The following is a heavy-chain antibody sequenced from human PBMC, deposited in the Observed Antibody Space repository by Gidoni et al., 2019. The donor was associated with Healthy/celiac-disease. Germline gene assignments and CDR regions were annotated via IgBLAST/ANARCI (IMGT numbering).Heavy chain of an antibody. V-gene: IGHV4-34*01. CDR2: INHSGST. J-gene: IGHJ4*02. D-gene: IGHD3-16*02. CDR1: GGSFSGYY. CDR3: ARGRLCDYVWGSYRPRWGRWYFDY. Sequence: QVQLQQWGAGLLKPSETLSLTCAVYGGSFSGYYWSWIRRPPGQGLEWIGEINHSGSTNYNPSLKSRVTISVDTSKNQFSLKLSSVTAADTAVYYCARGRLCDYVWGSYRPRWGRWYFDYWGQGTLVTVSS.